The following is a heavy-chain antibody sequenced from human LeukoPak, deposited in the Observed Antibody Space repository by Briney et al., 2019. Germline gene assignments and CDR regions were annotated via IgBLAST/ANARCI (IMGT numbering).Heavy chain of an antibody. Sequence: ASVKVSCKASGYTFTSYDINWVRQATGQGLEWMGWMNPNSGNTGYAQKFQGRVTMTRNTSLSTAYMELSSLRSEDTAVYYCARGLGRYFDWFLPVDYYGMDVWGQGTTVTVSS. CDR3: ARGLGRYFDWFLPVDYYGMDV. CDR1: GYTFTSYD. J-gene: IGHJ6*02. D-gene: IGHD3-9*01. V-gene: IGHV1-8*01. CDR2: MNPNSGNT.